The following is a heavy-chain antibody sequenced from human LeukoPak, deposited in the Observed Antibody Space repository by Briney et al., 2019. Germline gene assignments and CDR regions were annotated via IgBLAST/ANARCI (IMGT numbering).Heavy chain of an antibody. J-gene: IGHJ6*02. CDR3: ARVGYCSGGSCSYYYYGMDV. Sequence: HPGGSLRLSCAASGFTVSSNYMSWVRQAPGKGLEWVSVIYSGGSTYYADSVKGRFTISRDNSKNTLYPQMNSLRAVDTAVYYCARVGYCSGGSCSYYYYGMDVWGQGTTVTVSS. V-gene: IGHV3-53*01. D-gene: IGHD2-15*01. CDR2: IYSGGST. CDR1: GFTVSSNY.